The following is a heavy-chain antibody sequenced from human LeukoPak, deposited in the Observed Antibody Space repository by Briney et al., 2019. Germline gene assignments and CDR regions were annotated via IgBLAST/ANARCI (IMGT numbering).Heavy chain of an antibody. D-gene: IGHD3-22*01. V-gene: IGHV3-7*01. J-gene: IGHJ4*02. CDR1: GFTFSSFW. CDR2: IKEDGSEK. CDR3: ARRYYDNFDY. Sequence: GGSLRLSCAASGFTFSSFWMNWVRQAPGKGLEWVANIKEDGSEKYYVDSVKGRFTISRDNAKNSLYQQMNSLRAEDTAVYYCARRYYDNFDYWGQGTLVTVSS.